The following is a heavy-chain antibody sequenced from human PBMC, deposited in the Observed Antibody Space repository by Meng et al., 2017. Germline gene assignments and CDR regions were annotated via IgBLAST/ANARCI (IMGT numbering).Heavy chain of an antibody. J-gene: IGHJ6*02. Sequence: ASVKVSCKASGYTFTSYDINWVRQATGQGLEWMGWMNPNSGNTGYAQKFQGRVNMTRNTSISTSYMELSSLRPEDKTVYYCARDHYRRGWELLYYYYGMDVWGQGTTVTVSS. V-gene: IGHV1-8*01. CDR1: GYTFTSYD. CDR2: MNPNSGNT. D-gene: IGHD1-26*01. CDR3: ARDHYRRGWELLYYYYGMDV.